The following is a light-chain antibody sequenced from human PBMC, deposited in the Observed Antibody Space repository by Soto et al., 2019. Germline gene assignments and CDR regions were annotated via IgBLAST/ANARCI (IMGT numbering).Light chain of an antibody. Sequence: ETVITQSPATLSASPGERVTLSCRATQSVTYNLAWYQQKPGQAPRILIYGASTRDTGIPARFSGRGSGTEFTLTITRLQSEDFSVYYCQQYNDWLWTFGQGTKVDIK. V-gene: IGKV3-15*01. CDR1: QSVTYN. J-gene: IGKJ1*01. CDR3: QQYNDWLWT. CDR2: GAS.